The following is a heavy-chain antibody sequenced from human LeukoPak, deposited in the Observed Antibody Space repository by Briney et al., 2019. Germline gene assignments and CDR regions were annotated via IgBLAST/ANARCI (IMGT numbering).Heavy chain of an antibody. Sequence: GGSLRLSCAASGFTLSTYGMYWVRQAPGKGLEWVAVIWNDGSNKHYADSVKGRFTISRDNSKNTLDLQMNSLRAENTDVYYCAKDLSSSWFEGLDNWGQGTLVTVSS. CDR2: IWNDGSNK. J-gene: IGHJ4*02. CDR3: AKDLSSSWFEGLDN. D-gene: IGHD6-13*01. CDR1: GFTLSTYG. V-gene: IGHV3-33*06.